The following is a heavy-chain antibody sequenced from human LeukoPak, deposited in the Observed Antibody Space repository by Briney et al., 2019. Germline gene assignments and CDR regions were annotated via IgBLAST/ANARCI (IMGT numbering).Heavy chain of an antibody. V-gene: IGHV1-3*04. J-gene: IGHJ1*01. CDR1: GYTFTSYA. CDR3: ARVPLHDASGRYYPH. D-gene: IGHD1-26*01. Sequence: ASVKVSCKASGYTFTSYAMHWVRQAPRQSLEWMGWINTGNGNTKSSQKFQDRVTLTRDTSASTAYMELNSLSSEDTAVYFCARVPLHDASGRYYPHWGQGTLVTVSS. CDR2: INTGNGNT.